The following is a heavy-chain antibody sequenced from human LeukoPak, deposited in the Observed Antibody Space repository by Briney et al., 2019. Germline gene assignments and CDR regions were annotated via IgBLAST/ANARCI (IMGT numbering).Heavy chain of an antibody. CDR1: GGSFSGYY. V-gene: IGHV4-34*01. CDR3: ARGQDVTYYFDY. Sequence: SETLSLTCAVHGGSFSGYYWSWIRQPPGKGLEWIGEINHSGSTNYNPSLKSRVTISVDTSKNQFSLKLSSVTAADTAVYYCARGQDVTYYFDYWGQGTLVTVSS. CDR2: INHSGST. J-gene: IGHJ4*02. D-gene: IGHD3-16*01.